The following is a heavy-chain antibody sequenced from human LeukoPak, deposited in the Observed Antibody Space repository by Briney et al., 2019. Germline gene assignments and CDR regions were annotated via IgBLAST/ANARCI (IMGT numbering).Heavy chain of an antibody. Sequence: ASVKVSCKASGYTFTGYHMHWVRQAPGQGLEWMGWINPNSGGTNYAQKFQGRVTMTRDTSISTAYMELSRLRPDDTAVYYCSVGMVRGVITDWFDPWGQGTLVTVSS. D-gene: IGHD3-10*01. CDR3: SVGMVRGVITDWFDP. J-gene: IGHJ5*02. CDR2: INPNSGGT. CDR1: GYTFTGYH. V-gene: IGHV1-2*02.